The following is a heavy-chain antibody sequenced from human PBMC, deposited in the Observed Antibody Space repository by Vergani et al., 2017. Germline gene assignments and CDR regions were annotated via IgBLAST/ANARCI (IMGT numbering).Heavy chain of an antibody. Sequence: EVQLVESGGGLVQPGRSLRLSCAASGFTFDDYAMHWVRQAPGKGLEWVSGISWNSGSIGYADSVKGRFTISRDNAKNSLYLQMNSLRAEDTAVYYCAKELIWKGRGFDPWGQGTLVTVSS. CDR1: GFTFDDYA. V-gene: IGHV3-9*01. J-gene: IGHJ5*02. CDR2: ISWNSGSI. D-gene: IGHD1-1*01. CDR3: AKELIWKGRGFDP.